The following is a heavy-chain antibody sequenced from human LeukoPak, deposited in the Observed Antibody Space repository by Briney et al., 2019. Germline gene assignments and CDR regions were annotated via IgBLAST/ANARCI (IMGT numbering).Heavy chain of an antibody. J-gene: IGHJ4*02. CDR3: AKQSAGSAAWYSLHYDF. CDR1: GFNFASNW. Sequence: GGSLRLSCAASGFNFASNWMHWVRQTPGRGLEWVSSVDGGGGGTYYADSVKGRFTISRDNSKDTLYLQMNGLRAEDTAVYFCAKQSAGSAAWYSLHYDFWGQGTLVTVSS. D-gene: IGHD6-13*01. V-gene: IGHV3-23*01. CDR2: VDGGGGGT.